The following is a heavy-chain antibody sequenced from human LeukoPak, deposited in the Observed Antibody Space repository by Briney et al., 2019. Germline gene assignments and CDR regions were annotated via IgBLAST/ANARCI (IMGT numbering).Heavy chain of an antibody. Sequence: GGSLRLSCAASGFTFSSYAMSWVRQAPGKGLEWVSAISGSGGSTYYADSVKGRFTISRDNSKNTLDLQMNSLRAEDTAVYYCARDRSYDFWSGYSTPDYWGQGTLVTVSS. CDR2: ISGSGGST. CDR3: ARDRSYDFWSGYSTPDY. CDR1: GFTFSSYA. D-gene: IGHD3-3*01. J-gene: IGHJ4*02. V-gene: IGHV3-23*01.